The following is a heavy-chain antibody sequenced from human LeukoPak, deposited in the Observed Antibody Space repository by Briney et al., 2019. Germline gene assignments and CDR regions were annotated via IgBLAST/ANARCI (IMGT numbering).Heavy chain of an antibody. D-gene: IGHD6-19*01. Sequence: GGTLRLSCAASGFTFSSYGMSWVRQAPGKGLEWVSAISGSGGSTYYADSVKGRFTISRDNSKNTLYLQMNSLRAEDTAVYYCARGRSGWYSGTPAYDFWGQGTLATVSS. CDR3: ARGRSGWYSGTPAYDF. V-gene: IGHV3-23*01. J-gene: IGHJ4*02. CDR2: ISGSGGST. CDR1: GFTFSSYG.